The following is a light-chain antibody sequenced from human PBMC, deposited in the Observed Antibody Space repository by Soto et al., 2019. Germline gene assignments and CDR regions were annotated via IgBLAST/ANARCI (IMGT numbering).Light chain of an antibody. CDR2: RAS. CDR1: QNIIDY. J-gene: IGKJ1*01. CDR3: QQNYSLPRT. V-gene: IGKV1-39*01. Sequence: DIQVTQSPSSLSASVGDKVTITCRASQNIIDYLNWYQQRPGTPPKLLIYRASNLPSEVPARFSGSGSGTDFSLTISSLQHEDFATYYCQQNYSLPRTFGQGTRV.